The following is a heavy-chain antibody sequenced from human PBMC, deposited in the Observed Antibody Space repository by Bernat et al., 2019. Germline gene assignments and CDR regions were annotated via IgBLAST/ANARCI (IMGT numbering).Heavy chain of an antibody. CDR2: IKNKANSYNT. Sequence: EVQLVESGGGLVHPGGSLRLSCAASGFTLSNHYMDWVRQAPGKGLEWVGRIKNKANSYNTESAEAVRGRFRMSTDDSKNSLNLQMNGLKTEDTAVYYCTRLERGGKSDYWGQGTLVTVSS. D-gene: IGHD3-16*01. J-gene: IGHJ4*02. V-gene: IGHV3-72*01. CDR3: TRLERGGKSDY. CDR1: GFTLSNHY.